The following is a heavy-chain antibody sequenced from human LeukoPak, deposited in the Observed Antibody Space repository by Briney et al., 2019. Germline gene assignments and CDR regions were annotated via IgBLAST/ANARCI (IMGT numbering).Heavy chain of an antibody. D-gene: IGHD5-18*01. CDR3: TKSYIYGFDY. J-gene: IGHJ4*02. Sequence: PGGSLRLSCAASGFTFSNYGMHWVRQAAGKGLEWVSFIHYDGSDKYYADSVKGRFTISRDNSKNTLHLQMNSLSPEDMAVYYCTKSYIYGFDYWGQGTLVTVSS. CDR2: IHYDGSDK. V-gene: IGHV3-30*02. CDR1: GFTFSNYG.